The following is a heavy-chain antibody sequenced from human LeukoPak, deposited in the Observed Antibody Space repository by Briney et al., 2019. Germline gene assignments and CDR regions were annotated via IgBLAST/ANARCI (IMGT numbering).Heavy chain of an antibody. Sequence: SVKVSCKASGGTFSSYAISWVRQAPGQGLEWMGGIIPIFGTANYAQKFQGRVTITADESTSTAYMELSSLRSEDTAVYNCARVRDGYNYESAFDIWGQGTMVTVSS. CDR2: IIPIFGTA. CDR3: ARVRDGYNYESAFDI. J-gene: IGHJ3*02. D-gene: IGHD5-24*01. CDR1: GGTFSSYA. V-gene: IGHV1-69*13.